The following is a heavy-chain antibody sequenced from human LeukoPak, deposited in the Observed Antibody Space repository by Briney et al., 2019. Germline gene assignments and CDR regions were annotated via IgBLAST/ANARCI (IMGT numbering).Heavy chain of an antibody. CDR1: GFTFSSYS. D-gene: IGHD2-2*01. CDR3: ARDGGGGGFKIVVVPAADFDY. Sequence: PGGSLRLSCAASGFTFSSYSMNWVRQAPGKGLEWVSYISSSSSTIYHADSVKGRFTISRDNAKNSLYLQMNSLRAEDTAVYYCARDGGGGGFKIVVVPAADFDYWGQGTLVTVSS. CDR2: ISSSSSTI. V-gene: IGHV3-48*01. J-gene: IGHJ4*02.